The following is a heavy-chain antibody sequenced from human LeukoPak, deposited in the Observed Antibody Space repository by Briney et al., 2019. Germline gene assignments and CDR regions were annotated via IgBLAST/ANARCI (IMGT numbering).Heavy chain of an antibody. CDR2: SSPTGDIT. J-gene: IGHJ4*02. CDR3: ARVPDFIARPCDS. CDR1: GGSFSGNY. D-gene: IGHD2-21*01. Sequence: SETLSLTCAVYGGSFSGNYWTLIRQTPGRGLEWIGESSPTGDITGYNPSLRGRATISVDSSKKQFSLKLTSVTAADTGVYYCARVPDFIARPCDSWGPGTLVAVSS. V-gene: IGHV4-34*01.